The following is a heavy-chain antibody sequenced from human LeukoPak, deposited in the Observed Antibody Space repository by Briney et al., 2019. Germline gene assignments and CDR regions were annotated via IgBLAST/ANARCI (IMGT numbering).Heavy chain of an antibody. D-gene: IGHD3-10*01. CDR2: IYHSGST. V-gene: IGHV4-4*02. Sequence: PSGTLSLTCAASGGSISSSNWWSWVRQPPGKGLEWIGEIYHSGSTNYNPSLKSRVTISVDKSKNQFSLKLSSVTAADTAVYYCARGYYYGSGSLTTWGQGTLVTVSS. CDR3: ARGYYYGSGSLTT. CDR1: GGSISSSNW. J-gene: IGHJ5*02.